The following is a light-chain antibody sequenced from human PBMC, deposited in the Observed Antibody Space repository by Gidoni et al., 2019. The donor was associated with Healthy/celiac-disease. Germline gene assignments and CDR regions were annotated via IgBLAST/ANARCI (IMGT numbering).Light chain of an antibody. J-gene: IGKJ2*01. CDR1: QSISSY. CDR2: ASS. CDR3: QQSYSTPPYT. V-gene: IGKV1-39*01. Sequence: DIQMTQSPSSLSASVGDRVTITCRASQSISSYLNWYKQKPGKAPKLLIYASSSLQNVVPSRFSGSGSGTDFTLTISSLQPEDFATYYCQQSYSTPPYTFGQGTKLEIK.